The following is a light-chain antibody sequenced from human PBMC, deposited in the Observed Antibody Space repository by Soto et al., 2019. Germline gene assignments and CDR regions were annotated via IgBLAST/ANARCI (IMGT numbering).Light chain of an antibody. V-gene: IGKV3-20*01. CDR3: QQYGSSGT. Sequence: EIVLTQSPGTLSLSPGERATLSCRASQSVASSYLAWYQQKPGQAPRLVIHGASSRATGIPDRFSGSGSGTDSILTISRLEPEDFAVYYCQQYGSSGTFGQGTKVDIK. CDR1: QSVASSY. CDR2: GAS. J-gene: IGKJ1*01.